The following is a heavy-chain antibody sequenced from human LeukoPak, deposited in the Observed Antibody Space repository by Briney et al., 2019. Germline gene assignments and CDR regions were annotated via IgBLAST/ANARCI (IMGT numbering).Heavy chain of an antibody. CDR1: GFTFSSYW. J-gene: IGHJ3*02. V-gene: IGHV3-74*01. CDR2: INTDGSST. D-gene: IGHD3-3*01. CDR3: ARDGAYDFWSGYRDAFDI. Sequence: GGSLRLSCAASGFTFSSYWMHWVRQAPGKGLVWVSRINTDGSSTSYADSVKGRFTISRDNAKNTLYLQMNSLRAEDTAVYYCARDGAYDFWSGYRDAFDIWGQGTMVTVSS.